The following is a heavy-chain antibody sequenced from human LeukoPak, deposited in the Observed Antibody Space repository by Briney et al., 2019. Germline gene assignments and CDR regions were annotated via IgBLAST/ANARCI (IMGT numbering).Heavy chain of an antibody. V-gene: IGHV1-2*02. J-gene: IGHJ3*02. CDR1: GYTFTGYY. CDR2: INPNSGGT. D-gene: IGHD1-20*01. CDR3: ARDRPITGTRLDAFDI. Sequence: AASVKVSCKASGYTFTGYYMHWVRQAPGQGLEWMGWINPNSGGTNYAQKFQGRVTMTRDTSISTAYMELSRLRSDDTAVYYCARDRPITGTRLDAFDIWGQGTMVTVSS.